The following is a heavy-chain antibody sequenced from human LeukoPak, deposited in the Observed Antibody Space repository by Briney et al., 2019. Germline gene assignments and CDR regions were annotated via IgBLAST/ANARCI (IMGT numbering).Heavy chain of an antibody. J-gene: IGHJ5*02. CDR3: ARGCARITMVRGNNWFDP. V-gene: IGHV3-48*03. Sequence: GGSLRLSCAASGFTFSSYEMNWVRQAPGKGLEWVSYISSSGSTIYYADSVKGRFTISRDNAKNSLYLQMNSLRAEDTAVYYCARGCARITMVRGNNWFDPWGQGTLVTVSS. CDR1: GFTFSSYE. CDR2: ISSSGSTI. D-gene: IGHD3-10*01.